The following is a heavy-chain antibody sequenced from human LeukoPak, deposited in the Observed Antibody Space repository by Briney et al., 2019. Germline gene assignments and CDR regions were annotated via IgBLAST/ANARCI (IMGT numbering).Heavy chain of an antibody. CDR1: GFTFSSYSMN. J-gene: IGHJ4*02. CDR2: IYYSGST. Sequence: GSLRLSCAASGFTFSSYSMNWVRQPPGKGLEWIGSIYYSGSTYYNPSLKSRVTISVDTSKNQFSLKLSSVSAADTAVYYCATRPLIAAAGFDYWGQGTLVTVSS. V-gene: IGHV4-59*05. CDR3: ATRPLIAAAGFDY. D-gene: IGHD6-13*01.